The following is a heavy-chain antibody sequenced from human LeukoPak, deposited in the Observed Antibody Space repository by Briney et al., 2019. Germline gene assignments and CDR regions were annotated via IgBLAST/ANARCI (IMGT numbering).Heavy chain of an antibody. CDR2: INPHSGGT. CDR1: GYTFTDYY. V-gene: IGHV1-2*02. CDR3: ARRIRGHDAFDI. J-gene: IGHJ3*02. Sequence: GASVKVSCKASGYTFTDYYMHWVRQAPGQGLEWMGWINPHSGGTKYAQKFQGRVTMTRDTSISTAYMELSSLRSEDTAVYYCARRIRGHDAFDIWGQGTMVTVSS.